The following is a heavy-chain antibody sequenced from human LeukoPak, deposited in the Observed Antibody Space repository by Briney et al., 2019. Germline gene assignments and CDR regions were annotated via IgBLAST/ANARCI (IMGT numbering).Heavy chain of an antibody. CDR2: ISSSSSYI. J-gene: IGHJ3*02. Sequence: PGGSLRLSCAASGFTFSSYSMNWVRQAPGKGLEWVSSISSSSSYIYYADSVKGRFTISRDNAKNSLYLQMNSLRAEDTAVYYCARARRTMIVVVIGAFDIWGQGTMVTVSS. D-gene: IGHD3-22*01. CDR1: GFTFSSYS. CDR3: ARARRTMIVVVIGAFDI. V-gene: IGHV3-21*01.